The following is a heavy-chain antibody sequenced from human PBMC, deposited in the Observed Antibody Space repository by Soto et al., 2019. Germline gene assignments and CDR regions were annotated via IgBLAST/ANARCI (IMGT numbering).Heavy chain of an antibody. CDR3: ARLVMVRGVIRGNFDY. D-gene: IGHD3-10*01. V-gene: IGHV4-30-2*01. J-gene: IGHJ4*02. CDR1: GGSISSGGYS. CDR2: IYHSGST. Sequence: SETLSLTCAVSGGSISSGGYSWSWIRQPPGKGLEWIGYIYHSGSTYYNPSLKSRVTIPVDRSKNQFSLKLSSVTAADTAVYYCARLVMVRGVIRGNFDYWGQGTLVTVSS.